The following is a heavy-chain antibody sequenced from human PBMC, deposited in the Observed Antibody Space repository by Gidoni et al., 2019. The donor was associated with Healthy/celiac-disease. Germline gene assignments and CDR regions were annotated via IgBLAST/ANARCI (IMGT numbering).Heavy chain of an antibody. CDR1: GYTFTSYY. CDR3: ARDGDYYDSSGNTSPQFYYYYYGMDV. J-gene: IGHJ6*02. V-gene: IGHV1-46*01. D-gene: IGHD3-22*01. Sequence: QVQLVQSGAEVKKPGASVKVSCKASGYTFTSYYMHWVRQAPGQGLEWMGIINPSGGSTSYAQKFQGRVTMTRDTSTSTVYMELSSPRSEDTAVYYCARDGDYYDSSGNTSPQFYYYYYGMDVWGQGTTVTVSS. CDR2: INPSGGST.